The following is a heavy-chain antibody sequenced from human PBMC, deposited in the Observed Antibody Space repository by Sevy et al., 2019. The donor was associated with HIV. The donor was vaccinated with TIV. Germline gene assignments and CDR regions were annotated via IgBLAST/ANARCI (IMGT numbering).Heavy chain of an antibody. V-gene: IGHV1-18*01. CDR2: VSAYTGNT. Sequence: ASVKVSCEASGYTFSNYGISWVRQAPGQGLEWMGWVSAYTGNTNYAQKFQGRVTMTTDTSTRTAYMELRSLRSDDTAVYYCARDSIPMVQGVITTPYYYGMDVWGQGTTVTVSS. D-gene: IGHD3-10*01. CDR3: ARDSIPMVQGVITTPYYYGMDV. J-gene: IGHJ6*02. CDR1: GYTFSNYG.